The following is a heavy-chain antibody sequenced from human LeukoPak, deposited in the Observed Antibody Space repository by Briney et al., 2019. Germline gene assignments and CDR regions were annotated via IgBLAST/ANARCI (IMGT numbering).Heavy chain of an antibody. V-gene: IGHV3-23*01. J-gene: IGHJ5*02. Sequence: GGSLRLSCAASGFTFSSYAMTWVRQAPGKGLEWVSIISGSGGSTSYADSVKGRFTISRYNSKNTLYLQMSSLRAEDTALYYCAKPYSGTILTGWFDPWGQGTLVTVSS. CDR1: GFTFSSYA. CDR3: AKPYSGTILTGWFDP. CDR2: ISGSGGST. D-gene: IGHD3-9*01.